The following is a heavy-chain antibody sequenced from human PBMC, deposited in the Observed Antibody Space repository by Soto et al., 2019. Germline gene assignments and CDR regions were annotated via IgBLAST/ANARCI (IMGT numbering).Heavy chain of an antibody. V-gene: IGHV2-5*02. CDR1: GFSLSTSGVG. Sequence: QITLKESGPTLVKPTQTLTLTCTFSGFSLSTSGVGVGWIRQPPGKALEWLALIYWDDDKRYTPSLKSRLTITKDTSKSQVVLTMTNMDPVDQATYYCAHVYGCYDDFDYWGQGTLVTVSS. D-gene: IGHD5-12*01. J-gene: IGHJ4*02. CDR3: AHVYGCYDDFDY. CDR2: IYWDDDK.